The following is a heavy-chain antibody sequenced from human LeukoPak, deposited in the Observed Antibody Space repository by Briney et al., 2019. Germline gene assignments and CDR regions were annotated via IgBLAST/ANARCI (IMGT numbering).Heavy chain of an antibody. CDR2: IYYSGST. V-gene: IGHV4-59*01. Sequence: SETLSLTCTVSGGSISSYYWSWIRQPPGKGLEWIGYIYYSGSTNYNPSLKSRVTISVDTSKNQFSLKLSSVTAADTAAYYCARDRVGTADYWGQGTLVTVSS. CDR3: ARDRVGTADY. D-gene: IGHD2-21*02. J-gene: IGHJ4*02. CDR1: GGSISSYY.